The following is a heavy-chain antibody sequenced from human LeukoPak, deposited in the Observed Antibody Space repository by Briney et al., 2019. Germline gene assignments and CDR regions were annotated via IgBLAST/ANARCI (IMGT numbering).Heavy chain of an antibody. V-gene: IGHV3-74*01. CDR2: INSDGSST. D-gene: IGHD2-2*01. Sequence: GGSLRLSCAASGFTFSSYLMHWVRQAPGKGLEWVSLINSDGSSTSYADSVKGRFTISRDNAKNTLYLQMNSLRAEDTAVYYCASPALGYCSSTSCSRQTYYYYGMGVWGQGTTVTVSS. CDR1: GFTFSSYL. J-gene: IGHJ6*02. CDR3: ASPALGYCSSTSCSRQTYYYYGMGV.